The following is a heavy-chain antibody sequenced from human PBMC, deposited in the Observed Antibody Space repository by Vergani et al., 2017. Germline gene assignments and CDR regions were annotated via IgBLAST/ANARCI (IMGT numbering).Heavy chain of an antibody. V-gene: IGHV1-46*01. J-gene: IGHJ4*02. CDR1: GYTFTSYY. CDR3: AKDRYGDSDGFFDY. D-gene: IGHD4-17*01. Sequence: QVQLVQSGAEVKKPGASVKVSCKASGYTFTSYYMHWVRQAPGQGLEWMGIINPSGGSTSYAQKFQGRVTMPRDTSTSTVYMELSSLRAEDTALYYCAKDRYGDSDGFFDYWDQGPLVTVSS. CDR2: INPSGGST.